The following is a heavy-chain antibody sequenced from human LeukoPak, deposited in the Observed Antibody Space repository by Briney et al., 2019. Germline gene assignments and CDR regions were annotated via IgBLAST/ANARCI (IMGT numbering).Heavy chain of an antibody. J-gene: IGHJ4*01. CDR3: AGRGLSTGWTFDY. V-gene: IGHV4-4*07. D-gene: IGHD6-19*01. CDR2: IHTSGRT. Sequence: SETLSLTCSVSGGSISTYYWSWIRRPAGKGLEWIAQIHTSGRTDLNPSLKSRVSISMDTPNNQFSLMISSVTVADTAVYYCAGRGLSTGWTFDYWGHGTLVTVSS. CDR1: GGSISTYY.